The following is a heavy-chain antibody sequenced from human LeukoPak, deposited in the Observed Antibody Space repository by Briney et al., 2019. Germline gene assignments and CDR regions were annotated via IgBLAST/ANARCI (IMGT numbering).Heavy chain of an antibody. J-gene: IGHJ4*02. Sequence: PSETLSLTCTVSVDSVSSGSDYWRWIRQPPGKGLQWIEHISYSGSTNDNPSLKSRVTISLDTSKNQLSLKLSSVTTADTAVYYCARGQAALWFGELWGEGTLVSVS. CDR1: VDSVSSGSDY. V-gene: IGHV4-61*01. D-gene: IGHD3-10*01. CDR2: ISYSGST. CDR3: ARGQAALWFGEL.